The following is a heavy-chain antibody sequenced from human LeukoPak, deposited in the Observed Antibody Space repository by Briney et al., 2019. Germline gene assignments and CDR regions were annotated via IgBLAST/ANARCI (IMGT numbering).Heavy chain of an antibody. D-gene: IGHD6-13*01. J-gene: IGHJ6*02. CDR3: ASSSSWFGYYYGMDV. V-gene: IGHV1-8*01. Sequence: ASVKVSCKASGYTFTSYDINWVRQATGQGLEWMGWMNPNSGNTGYAQKFQGRVTMTRNTSISTAYMELSSLRSEDTAVYYCASSSSWFGYYYGMDVWGQGTTVTVSS. CDR2: MNPNSGNT. CDR1: GYTFTSYD.